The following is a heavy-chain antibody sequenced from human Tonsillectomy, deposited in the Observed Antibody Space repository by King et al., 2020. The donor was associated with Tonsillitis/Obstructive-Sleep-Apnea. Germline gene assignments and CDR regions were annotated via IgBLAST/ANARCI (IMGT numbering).Heavy chain of an antibody. CDR2: ISYDGRNK. J-gene: IGHJ4*02. CDR1: GFTFSSYA. V-gene: IGHV3-30*04. Sequence: VQLVESGGGVVQPGRSLRLSCAASGFTFSSYAMHWVRQAPGKGMEWVAVISYDGRNKYYADSVKGRFTISRDNSKNTLYLQMNSLRAEDTAVYYCAARDSFDYWGQGTLVTVSS. CDR3: AARDSFDY.